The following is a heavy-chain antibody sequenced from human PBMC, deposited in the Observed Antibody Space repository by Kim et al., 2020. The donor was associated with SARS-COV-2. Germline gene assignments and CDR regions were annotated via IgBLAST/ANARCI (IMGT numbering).Heavy chain of an antibody. J-gene: IGHJ4*02. V-gene: IGHV3-30-3*01. Sequence: GGSLRLSCAASGFTFSSYVMHWVRQAPGKGLEWVAVISYDGSNKYYADSVKGRFTISRDNSKNTLYLQMNSLRAEDTAVYYCARDYYGSGPRSYFDYWGQGTLVTVSS. CDR2: ISYDGSNK. CDR1: GFTFSSYV. CDR3: ARDYYGSGPRSYFDY. D-gene: IGHD3-10*01.